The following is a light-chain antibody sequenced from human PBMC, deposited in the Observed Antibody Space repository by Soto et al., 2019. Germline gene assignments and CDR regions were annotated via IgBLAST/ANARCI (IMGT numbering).Light chain of an antibody. V-gene: IGLV2-14*01. CDR2: EVN. J-gene: IGLJ2*01. CDR1: SSDVGGYNY. CDR3: SSFTTSSNRI. Sequence: QSVLTQPASVSGSPGQSITISCTGTSSDVGGYNYVSWYQQHPGKAPKLMIYEVNNRPSGVSNRFYGSKSGNTASLTISGLQAEDEADYYCSSFTTSSNRIFGGGTTLTVL.